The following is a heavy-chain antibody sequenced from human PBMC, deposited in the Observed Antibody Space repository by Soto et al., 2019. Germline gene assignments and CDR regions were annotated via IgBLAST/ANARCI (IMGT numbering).Heavy chain of an antibody. J-gene: IGHJ4*02. CDR1: VFTLSNFD. D-gene: IGHD6-19*01. CDR2: ITGGGDNT. V-gene: IGHV3-23*01. Sequence: WGSLRLSCALSVFTLSNFDMSWVRQAPGKGLEWVSSITGGGDNTDYADSVKGRFTISRDNSRNTLHLQMKSLTAEDTALYYCVKNRLGTAGTFDYWGQGTRVTVSS. CDR3: VKNRLGTAGTFDY.